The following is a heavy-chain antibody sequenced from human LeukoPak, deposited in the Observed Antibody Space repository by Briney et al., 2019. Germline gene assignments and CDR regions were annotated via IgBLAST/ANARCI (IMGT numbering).Heavy chain of an antibody. CDR1: GGSISSYY. CDR3: ARDRDVDDFDY. J-gene: IGHJ4*01. Sequence: SETLSLTCTVSGGSISSYYWSWIRQPAGKGLEWIGRIYTSGNTNYNPSLKSRVTISVDTSKNQLSLKLNSVTAADTAMYHCARDRDVDDFDYWGRGTLVIVSS. D-gene: IGHD2-15*01. CDR2: IYTSGNT. V-gene: IGHV4-4*07.